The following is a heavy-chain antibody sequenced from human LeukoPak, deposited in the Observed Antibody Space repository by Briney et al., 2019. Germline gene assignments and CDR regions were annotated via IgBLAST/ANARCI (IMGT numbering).Heavy chain of an antibody. CDR3: ARDSGYSYGYNY. CDR2: ISYDGSNK. V-gene: IGHV3-30*04. CDR1: GFTFSSYA. J-gene: IGHJ4*02. D-gene: IGHD5-18*01. Sequence: GGSLRLSCAASGFTFSSYAMHWVRQAPGKGLEWVAVISYDGSNKYYADSVKGRFTISRDNSKNTLYLQMSSLRAEDTAVYYCARDSGYSYGYNYWGQGTLVTVSS.